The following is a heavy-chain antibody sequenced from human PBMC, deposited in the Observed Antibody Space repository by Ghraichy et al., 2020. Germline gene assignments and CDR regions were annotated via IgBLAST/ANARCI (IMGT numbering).Heavy chain of an antibody. CDR3: AKDLAAEGTLGFDY. Sequence: LSLTCAASGFSFSNYAMSWVRQAPGKGLEWVSTVSGSGGNTHFADSVKGRFTIYRDNSKNTLYLQMNSLRAEDTAIYYCAKDLAAEGTLGFDYWGQGAMVTVSS. CDR2: VSGSGGNT. J-gene: IGHJ4*02. V-gene: IGHV3-23*01. D-gene: IGHD6-13*01. CDR1: GFSFSNYA.